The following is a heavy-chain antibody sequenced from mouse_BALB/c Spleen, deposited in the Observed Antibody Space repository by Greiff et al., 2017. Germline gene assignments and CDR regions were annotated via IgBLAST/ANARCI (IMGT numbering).Heavy chain of an antibody. V-gene: IGHV1-7*01. D-gene: IGHD3-1*01. CDR2: INPSTGYT. CDR3: ARGSSGTGAY. J-gene: IGHJ3*01. CDR1: GYTFTSYW. Sequence: QVQLKQSGAELAKPGASVKMSCKASGYTFTSYWMHWVKQRPGQGLEWIGYINPSTGYTEYNQKFKDKATLTADKSSSTAYMQLSSLTSEDSAVYYCARGSSGTGAYWGQGTLVTVSA.